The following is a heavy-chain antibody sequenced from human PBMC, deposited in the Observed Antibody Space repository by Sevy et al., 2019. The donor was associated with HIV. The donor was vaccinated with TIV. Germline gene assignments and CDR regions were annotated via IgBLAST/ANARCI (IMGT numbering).Heavy chain of an antibody. CDR3: AREKGGIFGVVAGQFDS. CDR1: GYSFTNHA. CDR2: IKADNGKI. Sequence: ASVKVSCKASGYSFTNHAIQWVRQAPGQGLEWMGWIKADNGKIKYSQKFQDRLTITRDTSATTAYMELRSLIPEDTALYFCAREKGGIFGVVAGQFDSWGQGTLVTVSS. J-gene: IGHJ4*02. V-gene: IGHV1-3*01. D-gene: IGHD3-3*01.